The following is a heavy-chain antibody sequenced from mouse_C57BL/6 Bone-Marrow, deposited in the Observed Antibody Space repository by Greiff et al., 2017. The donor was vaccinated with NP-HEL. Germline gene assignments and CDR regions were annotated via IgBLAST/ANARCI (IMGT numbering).Heavy chain of an antibody. J-gene: IGHJ4*01. CDR1: GYAFSSSW. Sequence: QVQLQQSGPELVKPGASVKISCKASGYAFSSSWMNWVKQRPGKGLEWIGRIYPADGDTNYNRKFKGKATLTADKSSSTAYMQLSSLTSEDSAVYVCGYDGFRYCAMDYWGQGTTVTVSS. V-gene: IGHV1-82*01. CDR3: GYDGFRYCAMDY. CDR2: IYPADGDT. D-gene: IGHD2-3*01.